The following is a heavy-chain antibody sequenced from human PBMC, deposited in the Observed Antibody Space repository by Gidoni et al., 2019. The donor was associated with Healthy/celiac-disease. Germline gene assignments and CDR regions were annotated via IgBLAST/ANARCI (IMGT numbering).Heavy chain of an antibody. CDR1: GYTFTGYY. J-gene: IGHJ4*02. V-gene: IGHV1-2*04. Sequence: QVQLVQSGAEVKKPGASVKVSCKAAGYTFTGYYMHWVRQAPGQGLEWMGWINPNSGGTNYAQKFQGWVTMTRDTSISTAYMELSRLRSDDTAVYYCARESGSDYYDSSGYYPPLGYWGQGTLVTVSS. D-gene: IGHD3-22*01. CDR2: INPNSGGT. CDR3: ARESGSDYYDSSGYYPPLGY.